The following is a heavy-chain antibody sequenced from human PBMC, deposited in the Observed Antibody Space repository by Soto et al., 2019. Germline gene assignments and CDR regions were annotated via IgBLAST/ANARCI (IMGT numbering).Heavy chain of an antibody. Sequence: PSETLSLTCAVSGGTISGGGYSGSWIRQPPGKGLEWIGYIYHSGSTYYNPSLKSRVTISVDRSKNQFSLKLSSVTAADTAVYYCARGELWFGELLAYGMDVWGQGSTVTVSS. V-gene: IGHV4-30-2*01. CDR3: ARGELWFGELLAYGMDV. CDR2: IYHSGST. J-gene: IGHJ6*02. CDR1: GGTISGGGYS. D-gene: IGHD3-10*01.